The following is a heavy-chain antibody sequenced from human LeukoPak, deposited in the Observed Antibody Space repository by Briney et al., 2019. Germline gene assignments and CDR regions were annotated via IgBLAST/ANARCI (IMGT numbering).Heavy chain of an antibody. Sequence: GRSLRLSCAASGFTFDDYAMHWVRQAPGEGLEWVSGISWNSGSIGYADSVKGRFTISRDNAKNSLYLQMNSLRAEDTALYYCAKDRGSIVGVLKNAFDIWGQGTMVTVSS. J-gene: IGHJ3*02. D-gene: IGHD1-26*01. CDR2: ISWNSGSI. CDR1: GFTFDDYA. CDR3: AKDRGSIVGVLKNAFDI. V-gene: IGHV3-9*01.